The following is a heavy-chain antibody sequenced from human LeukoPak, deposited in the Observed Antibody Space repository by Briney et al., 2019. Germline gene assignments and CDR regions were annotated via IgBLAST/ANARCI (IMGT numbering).Heavy chain of an antibody. Sequence: PGGSLRLSCAASGFTFSNYAMSWVRQAPGKGLEWVSSITGNALNTYQADSIKGRFTISRDDSKNTLYLHLSSLRVEDTAVYYCAKLQDFYDNSGYSYFDNWGQGTLVTVSS. V-gene: IGHV3-23*01. D-gene: IGHD3-22*01. CDR2: ITGNALNT. CDR3: AKLQDFYDNSGYSYFDN. CDR1: GFTFSNYA. J-gene: IGHJ4*02.